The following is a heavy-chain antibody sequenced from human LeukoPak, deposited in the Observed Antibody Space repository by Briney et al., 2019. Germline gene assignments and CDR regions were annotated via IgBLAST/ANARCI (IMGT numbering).Heavy chain of an antibody. J-gene: IGHJ4*02. Sequence: SETLSLTCTVTADSISSSYGSWIRQPPGKGLEWGGYIYYSGNTNYNPSLESRVSISIDTSKNQFSLRLSSVTAADTAVYYCASAREPPKSGTYYFFDDWGQGTLVTVSS. CDR1: ADSISSSY. D-gene: IGHD1-26*01. V-gene: IGHV4-59*01. CDR3: ASAREPPKSGTYYFFDD. CDR2: IYYSGNT.